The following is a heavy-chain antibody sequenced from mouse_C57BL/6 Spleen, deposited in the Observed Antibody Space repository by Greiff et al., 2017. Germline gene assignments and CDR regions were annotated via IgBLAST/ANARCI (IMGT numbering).Heavy chain of an antibody. D-gene: IGHD2-5*01. CDR1: GYTFTGYW. J-gene: IGHJ3*01. CDR3: ARSYYSNFEFAY. Sequence: VQLQQSGAELMKPGASVKLSCKASGYTFTGYWIAWVKQRPGHGLEWIGEILPGSGSTNYNEKFKGKATLTAETSSTTAYMQLSSLTTEDSALYYCARSYYSNFEFAYWGQGTLVTVS. V-gene: IGHV1-9*01. CDR2: ILPGSGST.